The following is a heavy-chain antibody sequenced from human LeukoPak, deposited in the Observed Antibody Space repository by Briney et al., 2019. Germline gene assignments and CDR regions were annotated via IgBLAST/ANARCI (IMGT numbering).Heavy chain of an antibody. V-gene: IGHV3-43D*03. CDR2: ISWDGGST. J-gene: IGHJ4*02. Sequence: GGSLRLSCAASGFIFDDYAMHWVRQAPGKGLEWVSLISWDGGSTYYADSVQGRFTISRDNSKNSLYLQMHSLRAEDTALYYCTRSTYYYDSSGYYPIDYRGQGTLVTVSS. D-gene: IGHD3-22*01. CDR3: TRSTYYYDSSGYYPIDY. CDR1: GFIFDDYA.